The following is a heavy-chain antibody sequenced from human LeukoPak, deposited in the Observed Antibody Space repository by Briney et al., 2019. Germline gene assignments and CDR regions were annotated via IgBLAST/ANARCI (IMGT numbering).Heavy chain of an antibody. CDR3: ARWMATTRAFDY. J-gene: IGHJ4*02. Sequence: GAALQISCKGSGSSFTSYWIGWVRPLPGKGLEWMGIIYPGDSDTRYSPSFQSQVTISADKSSSTAYLQWSSLKASDTAMYYCARWMATTRAFDYWGQGTLVTVSS. V-gene: IGHV5-51*01. D-gene: IGHD5-24*01. CDR2: IYPGDSDT. CDR1: GSSFTSYW.